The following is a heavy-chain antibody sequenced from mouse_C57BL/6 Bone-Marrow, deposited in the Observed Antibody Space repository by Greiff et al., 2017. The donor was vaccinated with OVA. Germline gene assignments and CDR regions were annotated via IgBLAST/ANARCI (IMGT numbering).Heavy chain of an antibody. J-gene: IGHJ2*01. Sequence: VQLKQSGAELVRPGASVKLSCTASGFNIKDDYMHWVKQRPEQGLEWIGWIDPENGATEYASKFQGKATITADTYSNTAYLQISSLTSEDTAVDYCTPAIDYWGQGTTLTVSS. CDR1: GFNIKDDY. CDR2: IDPENGAT. CDR3: TPAIDY. V-gene: IGHV14-4*01.